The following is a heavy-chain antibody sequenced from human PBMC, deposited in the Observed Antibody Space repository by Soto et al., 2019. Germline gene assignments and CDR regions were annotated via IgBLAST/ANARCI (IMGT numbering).Heavy chain of an antibody. J-gene: IGHJ4*02. CDR2: IYYSGST. D-gene: IGHD6-6*01. CDR3: ARVFKRYSSSPGPLEY. CDR1: GDSISSGDYY. V-gene: IGHV4-30-4*01. Sequence: QVQLQESGPGLVRPSQTLSLTCTVSGDSISSGDYYWSWIRQPPGKGLEWIGLIYYSGSTHYNPSLNRRLIISVNPSKNQFALKLTSAPAADTAVYYCARVFKRYSSSPGPLEYWCQGTLVTISS.